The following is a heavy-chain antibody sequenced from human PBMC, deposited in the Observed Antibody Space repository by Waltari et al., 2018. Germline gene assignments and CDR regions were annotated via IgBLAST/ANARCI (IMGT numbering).Heavy chain of an antibody. V-gene: IGHV1-2*02. J-gene: IGHJ4*02. D-gene: IGHD1-26*01. CDR2: VNPSNSAT. CDR1: GYTYTGYY. Sequence: QVQLVQSGAEVKKPGASVKVSCKASGYTYTGYYMHWVRQAPGQGLGWVGWVNPSNSATKYAQNFQGRVTMTRDTSISTFYMELSRLRSGDTGMYYCVRDQGVGGTSLNYWGQGTLVTVSS. CDR3: VRDQGVGGTSLNY.